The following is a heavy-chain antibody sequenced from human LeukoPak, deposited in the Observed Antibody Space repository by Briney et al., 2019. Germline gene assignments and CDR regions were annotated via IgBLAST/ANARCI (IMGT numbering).Heavy chain of an antibody. Sequence: PSETLSLTCTVSGGSISSYYWSWIRQPPGKGLEWIGYIYYSGSTNYNPSLKSRVTISVDTSKNQFSLKLSSVTAADTAVYYCARGSGHWGSIDYWGQGTLVTVSS. J-gene: IGHJ4*02. V-gene: IGHV4-59*01. CDR2: IYYSGST. CDR1: GGSISSYY. CDR3: ARGSGHWGSIDY. D-gene: IGHD7-27*01.